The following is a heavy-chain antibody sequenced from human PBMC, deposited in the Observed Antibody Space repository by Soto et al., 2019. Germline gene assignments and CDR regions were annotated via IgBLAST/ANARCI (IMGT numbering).Heavy chain of an antibody. D-gene: IGHD6-19*01. Sequence: SVKVACKASGGTFSSYAISWVRQAPGQGVEWMGGIIPIFGTANYAQKFQGRVTITADESTSTAYMELNSLRAEDTAVYYCAKSQWLVPDYWGQGTLVTVSS. CDR3: AKSQWLVPDY. J-gene: IGHJ4*02. CDR2: IIPIFGTA. CDR1: GGTFSSYA. V-gene: IGHV1-69*13.